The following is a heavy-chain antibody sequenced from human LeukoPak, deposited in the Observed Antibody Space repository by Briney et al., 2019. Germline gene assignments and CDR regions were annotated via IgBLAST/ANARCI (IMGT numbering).Heavy chain of an antibody. CDR3: ARAPPAAPFDY. Sequence: GASVKVSCKASGYTFTSYDINWVRQATGQGLEWKGWMNPNSGNTGYAQKFQGRVTITRNTSISTAYMELSSLRSEDTAVYYCARAPPAAPFDYWGQGTLVTVSS. CDR1: GYTFTSYD. D-gene: IGHD2-2*01. J-gene: IGHJ4*02. V-gene: IGHV1-8*03. CDR2: MNPNSGNT.